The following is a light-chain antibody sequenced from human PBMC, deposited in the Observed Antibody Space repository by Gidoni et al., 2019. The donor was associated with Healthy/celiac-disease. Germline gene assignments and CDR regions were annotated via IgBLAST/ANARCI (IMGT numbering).Light chain of an antibody. V-gene: IGLV6-57*02. CDR1: SGSIASNY. CDR2: EDN. CDR3: KSYDSSNQE. Sequence: FMLPQPHSVSESPGKTVTISCTGSSGSIASNYVQWYQQRPGSAPTTVIYEDNQRPSGVPDRFSGSIDSSSNSASLTISGLKTEDEADYYCKSYDSSNQEFGGGTKLTVL. J-gene: IGLJ3*02.